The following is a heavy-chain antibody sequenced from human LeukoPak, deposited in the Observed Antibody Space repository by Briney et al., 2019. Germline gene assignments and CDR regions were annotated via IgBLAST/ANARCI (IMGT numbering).Heavy chain of an antibody. J-gene: IGHJ5*02. D-gene: IGHD2-21*02. V-gene: IGHV1-18*01. CDR3: ARVLAYCGGDCYSGGWFDP. CDR1: GYTFTSYG. CDR2: ISAYNGNT. Sequence: ASVKVSCKASGYTFTSYGISWVRQAPGQGLEWMGWISAYNGNTNYAQKLQGRVTMTTDTSTSTAYMELRSLRSDDTAVYYCARVLAYCGGDCYSGGWFDPWGQGTLVTVSS.